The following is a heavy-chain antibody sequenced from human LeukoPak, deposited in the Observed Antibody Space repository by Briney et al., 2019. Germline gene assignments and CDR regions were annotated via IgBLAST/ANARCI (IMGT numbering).Heavy chain of an antibody. CDR2: ISRSSSTI. V-gene: IGHV3-48*04. D-gene: IGHD3-10*01. CDR1: GFTFSRYS. CDR3: ARDGGATMVRGVATYDS. J-gene: IGHJ4*02. Sequence: PGGSLRLSCAASGFTFSRYSMNWVRQAPGKGLEWVSYISRSSSTIHYADSVKGRVTISRDNAKSSRFLQMNSLRAEDTAVYYCARDGGATMVRGVATYDSWGQGTLVTLSS.